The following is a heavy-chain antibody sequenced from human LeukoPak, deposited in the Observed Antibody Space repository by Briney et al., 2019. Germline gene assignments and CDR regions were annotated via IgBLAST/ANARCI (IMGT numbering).Heavy chain of an antibody. CDR3: AKDVPEHSGLLVQDYVGLDY. D-gene: IGHD3-16*01. CDR2: ISYGGSNK. V-gene: IGHV3-30*18. Sequence: PGGSLRLSCAASGLTFSNYVMNCVRQAPGKGLEGVALISYGGSNKYYADSVKGRFSISRDNSKNTLYLQMNSLRAQDTAVYYCAKDVPEHSGLLVQDYVGLDYWGQGTMVTVSS. CDR1: GLTFSNYV. J-gene: IGHJ4*02.